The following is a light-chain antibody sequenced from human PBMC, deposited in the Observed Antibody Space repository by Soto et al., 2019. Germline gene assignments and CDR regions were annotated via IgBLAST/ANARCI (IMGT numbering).Light chain of an antibody. CDR3: CSYASSTSYV. CDR2: DVS. CDR1: SSDVGGYNF. Sequence: VLAQPASVSGSPGQSITISCTGTSSDVGGYNFVTWYQQHPGEAPKLMIHDVSSRASGVPNRFSGSKSGTTASLTISGLQAEDEADYYCCSYASSTSYVFGTGTKVTVL. V-gene: IGLV2-14*03. J-gene: IGLJ1*01.